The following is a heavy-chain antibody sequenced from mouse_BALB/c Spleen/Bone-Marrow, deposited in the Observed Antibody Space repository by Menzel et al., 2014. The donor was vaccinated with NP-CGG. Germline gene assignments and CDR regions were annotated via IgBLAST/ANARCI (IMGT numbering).Heavy chain of an antibody. J-gene: IGHJ2*01. V-gene: IGHV4-1*02. Sequence: EVKLMESGGGLVQPGGSLKLSCAVSGFDFSRYWMSWVRQAPGKGLEWIGEINPESSTINYTPSLKDKFIISRDNAKNTLYLQMSKARSEDTALYFCARLGYYGYFDYWGQGTTLTVSS. D-gene: IGHD2-3*01. CDR1: GFDFSRYW. CDR3: ARLGYYGYFDY. CDR2: INPESSTI.